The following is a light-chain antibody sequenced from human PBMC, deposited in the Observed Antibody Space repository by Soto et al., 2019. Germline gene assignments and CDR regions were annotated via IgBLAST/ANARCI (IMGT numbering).Light chain of an antibody. V-gene: IGLV1-40*01. J-gene: IGLJ2*01. CDR3: QSYDSSLSALV. Sequence: QPVLTQPPSVSGAPGQRVTISCTGSISNIGAGYDVHWYQQLPGTAPKLLIYGNSNRPSGVPDRFSGSKSGTSASLAITGLQAEDEADYYCQSYDSSLSALVFGGGTKLTVL. CDR2: GNS. CDR1: ISNIGAGYD.